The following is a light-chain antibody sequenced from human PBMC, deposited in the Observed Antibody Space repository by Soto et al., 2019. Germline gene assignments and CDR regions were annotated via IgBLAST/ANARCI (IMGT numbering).Light chain of an antibody. J-gene: IGKJ1*01. V-gene: IGKV3-11*01. CDR3: QQRRKWSPT. Sequence: EIVLTQSPATLSLSPGEGSTLSCRASQSVNNFLAWYQQRPGQATRLLMYEASNKATGVPARFSGRESGTDFTLTISSLEPEDIAIYYCQQRRKWSPTFGQGAQVEI. CDR2: EAS. CDR1: QSVNNF.